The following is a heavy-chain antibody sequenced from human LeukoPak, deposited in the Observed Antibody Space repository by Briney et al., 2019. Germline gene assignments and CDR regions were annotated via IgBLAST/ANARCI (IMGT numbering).Heavy chain of an antibody. CDR3: VRELGGTYSIDY. V-gene: IGHV1-18*01. CDR1: GYTFNSYG. Sequence: ASVKVSCKASGYTFNSYGISWVRQAPGQGLEWMGWISGYNGNTNYAQKLQGRVTLTTDTSTSTAYMELRSLRYDDTAVYYCVRELGGTYSIDYWGQGTLVTASS. J-gene: IGHJ4*02. D-gene: IGHD6-19*01. CDR2: ISGYNGNT.